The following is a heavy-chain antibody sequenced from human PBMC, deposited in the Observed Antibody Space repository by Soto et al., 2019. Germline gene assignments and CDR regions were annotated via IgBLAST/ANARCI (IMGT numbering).Heavy chain of an antibody. CDR3: ASFDGDYGGNSLEY. D-gene: IGHD4-17*01. J-gene: IGHJ4*02. Sequence: SETLSLTCTVSVVSISSGGYYCSWIRQHPGKGLEWIGYIYYSGSTYYNPSLKSRVTISVDTSKNQFSLKLSSVTAADTAVYYCASFDGDYGGNSLEYWEQGTLVSVSS. CDR1: VVSISSGGYY. V-gene: IGHV4-31*03. CDR2: IYYSGST.